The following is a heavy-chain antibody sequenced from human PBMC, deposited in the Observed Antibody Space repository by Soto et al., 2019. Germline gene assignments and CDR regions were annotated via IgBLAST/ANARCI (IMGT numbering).Heavy chain of an antibody. J-gene: IGHJ5*02. CDR1: FA. D-gene: IGHD1-26*01. V-gene: IGHV3-30-3*01. CDR3: ARAASMGATHFDP. CDR2: ISYDGSNK. Sequence: FAVHRILKTPGKGLEWVAVISYDGSNKYYADSVKGRFTISRDNSKNTLYLQMNSLRAEDTAVYYCARAASMGATHFDPWGQGTLVTVSS.